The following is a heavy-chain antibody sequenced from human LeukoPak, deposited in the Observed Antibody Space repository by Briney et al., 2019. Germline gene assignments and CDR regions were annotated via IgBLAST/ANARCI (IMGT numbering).Heavy chain of an antibody. CDR3: ARVHSPYTYYYDSSGYQGDQFDY. CDR1: GFTFSDYY. J-gene: IGHJ4*02. CDR2: ISSSGSTI. V-gene: IGHV3-11*01. D-gene: IGHD3-22*01. Sequence: GGSLRLSCAVSGFTFSDYYMSWIRQAPGKGLEWVSYISSSGSTIYYADSVKGRFTISRDNAKNSLYLQMNSLRAEDTAVYYCARVHSPYTYYYDSSGYQGDQFDYWGQGTLVTVSS.